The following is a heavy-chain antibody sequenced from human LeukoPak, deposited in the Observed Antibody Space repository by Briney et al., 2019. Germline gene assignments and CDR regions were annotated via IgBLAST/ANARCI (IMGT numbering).Heavy chain of an antibody. CDR1: GFTFSNYG. J-gene: IGHJ3*02. CDR3: AKDVGYSSTRWYPNAFDI. CDR2: ISYDGSNE. Sequence: GGSLRLSCAASGFTFSNYGMHWVRQALGKGLKWVAVISYDGSNEYYADSLRGRFSISRDNSKNTLFLQMNSLRAEDTAVYHCAKDVGYSSTRWYPNAFDIWGQGTMVTVSS. D-gene: IGHD6-13*01. V-gene: IGHV3-30*18.